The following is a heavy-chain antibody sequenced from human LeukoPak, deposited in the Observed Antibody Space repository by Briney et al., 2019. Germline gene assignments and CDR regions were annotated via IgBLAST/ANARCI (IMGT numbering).Heavy chain of an antibody. V-gene: IGHV4-59*01. CDR2: IYYSGST. J-gene: IGHJ5*02. CDR1: GGSISSYY. D-gene: IGHD3-10*01. Sequence: SETLSLTCTVSGGSISSYYWSLIRQPPGKGLEWIGYIYYSGSTNYNPSLKSRVTISVDTSKNQFSLKLSSVTAADTAVYYCAREPSPDYYGSGSYSEGWFDPWGQGTLVTVSS. CDR3: AREPSPDYYGSGSYSEGWFDP.